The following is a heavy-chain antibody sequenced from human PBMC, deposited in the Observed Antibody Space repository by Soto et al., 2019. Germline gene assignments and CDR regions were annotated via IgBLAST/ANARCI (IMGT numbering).Heavy chain of an antibody. CDR3: ARDTAAVAGTYYYSYGMDV. CDR2: FSCSSSYI. CDR1: GFTFSSYS. D-gene: IGHD6-19*01. J-gene: IGHJ6*02. Sequence: GGSLRLSCAASGFTFSSYSMNWVRQAPGKGLDWVFFFSCSSSYIYYADSVKGRFTISRDNAKNSLFLQMNSLRAEDTAVYYCARDTAAVAGTYYYSYGMDVWGQGTTVTVSS. V-gene: IGHV3-21*01.